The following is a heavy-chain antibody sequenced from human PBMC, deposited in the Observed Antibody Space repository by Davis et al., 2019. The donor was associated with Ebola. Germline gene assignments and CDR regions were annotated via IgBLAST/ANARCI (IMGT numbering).Heavy chain of an antibody. D-gene: IGHD5-18*01. CDR3: ARGKKGTAMVLDY. CDR1: GDSITSYY. V-gene: IGHV4-59*12. Sequence: GSLRLSCTVSGDSITSYYWSWLRQPPGKNLEWIGYIYYTGTTNYNPSLKSRVTISIDTSKNQFSLKVNSVTAADTAVYYCARGKKGTAMVLDYWGQETLVTVTS. J-gene: IGHJ4*02. CDR2: IYYTGTT.